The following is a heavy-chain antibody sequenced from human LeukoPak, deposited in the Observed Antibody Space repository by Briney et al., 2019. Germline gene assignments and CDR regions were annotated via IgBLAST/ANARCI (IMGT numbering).Heavy chain of an antibody. CDR3: AKGTTGTTKNFDY. CDR2: IKQDGSEK. J-gene: IGHJ4*02. CDR1: GFTFSSYW. D-gene: IGHD1-1*01. V-gene: IGHV3-7*03. Sequence: PGGSLRLSCAASGFTFSSYWMSWVRQAPGKGLEWVANIKQDGSEKYYVDSVKGRFTISRDNAKNSLYLQMNSLRAEDTAVYYCAKGTTGTTKNFDYWGQGTLVTVSS.